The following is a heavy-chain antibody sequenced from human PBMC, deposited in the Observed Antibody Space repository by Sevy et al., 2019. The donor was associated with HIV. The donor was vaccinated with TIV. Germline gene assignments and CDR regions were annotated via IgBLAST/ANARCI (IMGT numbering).Heavy chain of an antibody. CDR2: IGTAGDT. CDR1: GFTFSSYD. Sequence: GGSLRLSCAASGFTFSSYDMHWVRQATGKGLEWVSAIGTAGDTYYPGSVKGRFTISRENAKNSLYLQMKSLRAGDTAVYYCASEGAAAGRYAFDIWGQGTMVTVSS. V-gene: IGHV3-13*01. D-gene: IGHD6-13*01. CDR3: ASEGAAAGRYAFDI. J-gene: IGHJ3*02.